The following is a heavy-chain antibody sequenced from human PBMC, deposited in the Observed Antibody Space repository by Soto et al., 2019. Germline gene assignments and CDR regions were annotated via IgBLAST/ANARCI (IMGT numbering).Heavy chain of an antibody. CDR2: IIPIFGTA. V-gene: IGHV1-69*13. D-gene: IGHD2-2*01. J-gene: IGHJ4*02. Sequence: ASVKVSCKASGGTFSSYAVSWVRQAPGQGLEWMGGIIPIFGTANYAQKFQGRVTITADESTSTAYMELSSLRSEDTAVYYGARAPMPTLDFDYWGQGTLVPVSS. CDR3: ARAPMPTLDFDY. CDR1: GGTFSSYA.